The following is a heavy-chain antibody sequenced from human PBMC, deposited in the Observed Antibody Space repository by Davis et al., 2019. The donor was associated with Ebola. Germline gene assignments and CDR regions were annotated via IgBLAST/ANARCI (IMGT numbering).Heavy chain of an antibody. CDR1: GGSFSGYY. V-gene: IGHV4-34*01. J-gene: IGHJ3*01. CDR3: ARGSGSH. D-gene: IGHD1-26*01. Sequence: PGGSLRLSCAVYGGSFSGYYWSWIRQPPGKGLEWIGEINHSGSTNYNPSLKSRVTISVDTSKNQFSLKLSSVTAADTAVYYCARGSGSHWGQGTMVTVSS. CDR2: INHSGST.